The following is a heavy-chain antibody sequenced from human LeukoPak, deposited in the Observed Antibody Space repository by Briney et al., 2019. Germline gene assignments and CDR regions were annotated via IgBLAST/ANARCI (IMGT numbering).Heavy chain of an antibody. CDR2: IYSGGST. V-gene: IGHV4-4*07. Sequence: SETLSLTCTVSGGSISSYYWSWIRQPAGKGLEWIGRIYSGGSTNYNPSLKSRVTMSVDSSNNQFSLNLSSVTAADTAVFYCSRENTGSYREFDYWGQGTLVTVSS. CDR1: GGSISSYY. J-gene: IGHJ4*02. CDR3: SRENTGSYREFDY. D-gene: IGHD1-26*01.